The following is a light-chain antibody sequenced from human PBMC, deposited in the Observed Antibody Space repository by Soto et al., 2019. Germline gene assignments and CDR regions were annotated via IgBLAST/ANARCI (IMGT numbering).Light chain of an antibody. J-gene: IGKJ1*01. CDR2: GAS. Sequence: DIQMTQSPSALSASVGDRVAITCRASRSITNYLNWYQQKPGKAPKLLIYGASSLQSGVPSRFTGSGSGTDFTLTISSLQPEDFATYFCQQSYNSPTTFGQGTKVEIK. V-gene: IGKV1-39*01. CDR3: QQSYNSPTT. CDR1: RSITNY.